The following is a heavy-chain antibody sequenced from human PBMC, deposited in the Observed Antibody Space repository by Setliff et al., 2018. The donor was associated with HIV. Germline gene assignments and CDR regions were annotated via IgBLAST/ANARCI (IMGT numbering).Heavy chain of an antibody. CDR1: GGSTDSGSYY. Sequence: PSETLSLTCTVSGGSTDSGSYYWAWIRQPPGKGLEWIGSMYYTGSTYYNLSLKSRVTISIDTSKNQFSLKLNSVTAADTAMYYCARDGGSSGWYFVLGYSDYWGPGTLVTVSS. V-gene: IGHV4-39*02. CDR2: MYYTGST. J-gene: IGHJ4*02. CDR3: ARDGGSSGWYFVLGYSDY. D-gene: IGHD6-19*01.